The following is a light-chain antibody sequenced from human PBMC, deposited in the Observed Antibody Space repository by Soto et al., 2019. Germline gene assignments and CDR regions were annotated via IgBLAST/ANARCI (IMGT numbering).Light chain of an antibody. CDR3: QQYTDWPTT. V-gene: IGKV3-15*01. J-gene: IGKJ1*01. CDR2: GAS. CDR1: QSVRTT. Sequence: EIVMRQSPATLSVSPGQRATLSCRASQSVRTTVAWYHQRPGQAPRLLIYGASTRATGVPDRFSGDGSGTDFTLTVTSLQSEDFGIYYCQQYTDWPTTFGQGTMVDIK.